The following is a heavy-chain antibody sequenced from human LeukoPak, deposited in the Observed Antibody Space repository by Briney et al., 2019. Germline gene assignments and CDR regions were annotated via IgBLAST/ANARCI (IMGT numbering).Heavy chain of an antibody. D-gene: IGHD3-22*01. CDR3: ARDSSGYYDSSGYDNPDY. Sequence: GASVKVSCKASGYTFTSHGISWVRQAPGQGLEWMGWISTYNGNTNYAQKLQGRVSMTTDTSTSTAYMDLRSLRSDDTAVYYCARDSSGYYDSSGYDNPDYWGQGTLVTVSS. CDR1: GYTFTSHG. J-gene: IGHJ4*02. V-gene: IGHV1-18*01. CDR2: ISTYNGNT.